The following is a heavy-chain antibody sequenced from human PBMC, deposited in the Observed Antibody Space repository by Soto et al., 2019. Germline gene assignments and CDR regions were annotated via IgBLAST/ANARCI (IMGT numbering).Heavy chain of an antibody. CDR3: ARAGEYDFWTPEGAGWFDT. CDR1: GGTFSSYA. CDR2: IIPIFGTA. D-gene: IGHD3-3*01. Sequence: QVQLVQSGAEVKKPGSSVKVSCKASGGTFSSYAISWVRQAPGQGLEWMGGIIPIFGTANYAQKFQGRVTITADESTSTADMELSSLRSEDTAVYYCARAGEYDFWTPEGAGWFDTWGQGPLVTVSS. J-gene: IGHJ5*02. V-gene: IGHV1-69*01.